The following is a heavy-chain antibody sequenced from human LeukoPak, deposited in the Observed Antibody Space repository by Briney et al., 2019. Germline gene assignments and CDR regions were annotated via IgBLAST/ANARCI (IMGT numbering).Heavy chain of an antibody. J-gene: IGHJ4*02. V-gene: IGHV1-2*02. CDR3: ARGRLERCSSTSCYTLVY. CDR1: GYTFTGYY. CDR2: INPNSGGT. D-gene: IGHD2-2*02. Sequence: GASVKVSCKASGYTFTGYYMHWVRQAPGQGLEWMGWINPNSGGTNYAQKFRGRVTMTRDTSTSTVYMELSSLRSEDTAVYYCARGRLERCSSTSCYTLVYWGQGTLVTVSS.